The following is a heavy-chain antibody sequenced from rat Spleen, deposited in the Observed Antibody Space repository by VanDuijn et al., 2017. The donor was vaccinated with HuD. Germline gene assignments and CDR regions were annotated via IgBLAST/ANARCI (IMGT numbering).Heavy chain of an antibody. Sequence: QVQLRESGPGLVQPSQILSLTCTVSGFSMISYTVHWIRQSRGRGLEWMGVMWAARGATEYNSSLKSRLTITSDTSKSQVFLKMNSLQAEDTAIYFCVRERVPGFAFYFDYWGQGVMVTVSS. CDR3: VRERVPGFAFYFDY. V-gene: IGHV2-30*01. CDR1: GFSMISYT. J-gene: IGHJ2*01. D-gene: IGHD1-4*01. CDR2: MWAARGAT.